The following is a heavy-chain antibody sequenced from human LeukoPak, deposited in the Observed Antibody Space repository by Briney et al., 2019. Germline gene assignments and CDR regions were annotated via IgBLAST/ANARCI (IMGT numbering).Heavy chain of an antibody. CDR1: GGSISSSSSY. CDR3: ARHLYGSGSYQDS. V-gene: IGHV4-39*01. CDR2: IYYSGNT. Sequence: SETLSLTCTVSGGSISSSSSYWGWIRQPPGKGLEWIGNIYYSGNTHYNPSLRSRVTISVDTSKNQFSLKLGSVTAADTAVYYCARHLYGSGSYQDSWGQGTLVTVSS. J-gene: IGHJ4*02. D-gene: IGHD3-10*01.